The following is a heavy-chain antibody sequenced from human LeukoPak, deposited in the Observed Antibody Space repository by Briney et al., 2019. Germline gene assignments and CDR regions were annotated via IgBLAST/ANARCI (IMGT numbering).Heavy chain of an antibody. J-gene: IGHJ4*02. CDR3: ARGYPILTGYYSRKQFDY. V-gene: IGHV4-34*01. CDR2: INHSGST. CDR1: GGSFSGYY. Sequence: SETLSLTCAVYGGSFSGYYWSWIRQPPGKGLEWIGEINHSGSTNYNPSLKSRVTISVDTSKNQFSLKLSSATAADTAVYYCARGYPILTGYYSRKQFDYWGQGTLVTVSS. D-gene: IGHD3-9*01.